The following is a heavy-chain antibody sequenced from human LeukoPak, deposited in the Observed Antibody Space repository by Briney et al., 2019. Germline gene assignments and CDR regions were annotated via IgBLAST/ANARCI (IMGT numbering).Heavy chain of an antibody. J-gene: IGHJ4*02. CDR3: ARDRQALVRGVTHFFDY. V-gene: IGHV3-66*01. Sequence: GGSLRLSCAASGFTVSSNYMSWVRQAPGKGLEWVSVIYSGGSTYYAGSVKGRFTISRDNSKNTLYLQMNSLRAEDTAVYYCARDRQALVRGVTHFFDYWGQGTLVTVSS. D-gene: IGHD3-10*01. CDR1: GFTVSSNY. CDR2: IYSGGST.